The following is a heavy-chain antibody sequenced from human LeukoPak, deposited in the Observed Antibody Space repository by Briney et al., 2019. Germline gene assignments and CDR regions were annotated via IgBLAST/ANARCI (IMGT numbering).Heavy chain of an antibody. V-gene: IGHV3-7*03. D-gene: IGHD4-23*01. J-gene: IGHJ4*02. CDR3: AKGSARRWFWYFDY. Sequence: GGSLRLSCVASGFTFSSRDWMTWVRQAPGKGLEWVANIKQDGSEKNYVDSVKGRFTISRDNSKNTPYLQMNSLRAEDTAVYYCAKGSARRWFWYFDYWGQGTLVTVSS. CDR2: IKQDGSEK. CDR1: GFTFSSRDW.